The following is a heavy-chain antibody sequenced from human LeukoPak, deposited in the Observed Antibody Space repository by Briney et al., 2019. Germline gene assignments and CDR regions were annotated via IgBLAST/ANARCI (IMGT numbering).Heavy chain of an antibody. CDR3: ATEGGVVPAPRGYFHH. CDR2: IIPIFGTA. V-gene: IGHV1-69*05. Sequence: SVKVSCKASGGTFSSYAISWVRQAPGQGLEWMGGIIPIFGTANYAQKFQGRVTITTDESTSTAYMDLSSLRSEDTAVYYCATEGGVVPAPRGYFHHWGQGTLVTVSS. J-gene: IGHJ1*01. D-gene: IGHD2-2*01. CDR1: GGTFSSYA.